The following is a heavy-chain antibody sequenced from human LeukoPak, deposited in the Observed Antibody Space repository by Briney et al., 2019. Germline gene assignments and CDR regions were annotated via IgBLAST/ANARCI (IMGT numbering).Heavy chain of an antibody. CDR3: AKPRVKYIWAGRGY. J-gene: IGHJ4*02. D-gene: IGHD6-19*01. CDR2: ISGDGGET. V-gene: IGHV3-43*02. CDR1: GFTFDDYA. Sequence: PGGSLRLSCAASGFTFDDYAMHWVRQAPGKGLEWVSLISGDGGETYYADSVKGRFTISRDNSKNSLYRQIHSLRSEDTALYYCAKPRVKYIWAGRGYWGQGALVTLSS.